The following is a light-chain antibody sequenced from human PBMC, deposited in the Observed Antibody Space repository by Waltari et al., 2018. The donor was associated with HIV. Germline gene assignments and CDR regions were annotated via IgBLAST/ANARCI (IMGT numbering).Light chain of an antibody. CDR1: RSINTY. CDR3: QQSYNSPHT. V-gene: IGKV1-39*01. CDR2: GAS. J-gene: IGKJ2*01. Sequence: DIQMTQSPSSLSASVRDSVTITCRASRSINTYLNWYQQKPGKAPNLLIFGASTLHSGVPSRFSGSGSGTEFTLTISSLQPEDFAIYYCQQSYNSPHTFGQGTKLEIK.